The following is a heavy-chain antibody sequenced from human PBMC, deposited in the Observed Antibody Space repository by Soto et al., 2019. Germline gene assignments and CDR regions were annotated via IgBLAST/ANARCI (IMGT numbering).Heavy chain of an antibody. CDR3: ARVLPAATNWLDP. CDR2: IDPSDSYT. Sequence: PGESLKISCKGSGYSFTSYWISWVRQMPGKGLEWMGRIDPSDSYTNYSPSFQGHVTISADKSISTAYLQWSSLKASDTAMYYCARVLPAATNWLDPWGQGTLVTVYS. V-gene: IGHV5-10-1*01. D-gene: IGHD2-2*01. CDR1: GYSFTSYW. J-gene: IGHJ5*02.